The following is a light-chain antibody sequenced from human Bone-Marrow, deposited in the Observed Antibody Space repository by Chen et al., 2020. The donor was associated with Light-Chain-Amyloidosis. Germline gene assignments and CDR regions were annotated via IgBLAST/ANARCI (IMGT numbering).Light chain of an antibody. CDR2: EDD. CDR1: SGSIATTY. Sequence: NFMLTQPHSVSESPGKTVIISCTRSSGSIATTYVQWYQQRPGSSPTTVIYEDDQRPSGVPDRFSGSIDRSSNSASLTTSVLKTEDEADYYCQSYQGSSQGVFGGGTKLTVL. V-gene: IGLV6-57*01. CDR3: QSYQGSSQGV. J-gene: IGLJ3*02.